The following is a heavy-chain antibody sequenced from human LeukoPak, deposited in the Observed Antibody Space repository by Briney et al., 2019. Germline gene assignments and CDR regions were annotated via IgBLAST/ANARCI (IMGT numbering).Heavy chain of an antibody. CDR1: GGSISSGGYY. CDR3: ARARVPAAAPISH. Sequence: SQTLSLTCTVSGGSISSGGYYWSWIRQPPGKGLEWIGYIYHSGSTYYNPSLKSRVTISVDTSKNQFSLKLSSVTAADTAVYYCARARVPAAAPISHWGQGTLVTVSS. J-gene: IGHJ4*02. D-gene: IGHD2-2*01. CDR2: IYHSGST. V-gene: IGHV4-30-2*05.